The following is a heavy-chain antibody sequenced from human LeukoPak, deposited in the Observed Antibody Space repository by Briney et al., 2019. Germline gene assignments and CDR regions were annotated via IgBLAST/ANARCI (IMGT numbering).Heavy chain of an antibody. CDR2: ISGSGGST. CDR1: GFTFSSYA. D-gene: IGHD3-3*01. J-gene: IGHJ4*02. CDR3: AKTYDFRSGYSHFDY. Sequence: GGSLRLSCAASGFTFSSYAMSWVRQAPGKGLEWVSAISGSGGSTYYADSVKGRFTISRDNSKNTLYLQMNSLRAEDTAVYYCAKTYDFRSGYSHFDYWGQGTLVTVSS. V-gene: IGHV3-23*01.